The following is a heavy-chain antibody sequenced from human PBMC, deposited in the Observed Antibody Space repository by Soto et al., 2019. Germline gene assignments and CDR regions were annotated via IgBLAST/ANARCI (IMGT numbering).Heavy chain of an antibody. Sequence: EVQLVESGGGLVKPGGSLRLSCAVSGFTFDKVWMNWVRQAPGKGLEWVGRIKSKTDGGTTDYAAPVKGRFTISRDDSKNMLYLQMNSLKTEDTGMYFCNTGRDDLIYWGQGTRVTVSS. J-gene: IGHJ4*02. CDR3: NTGRDDLIY. V-gene: IGHV3-15*07. CDR1: GFTFDKVW. CDR2: IKSKTDGGTT. D-gene: IGHD2-8*01.